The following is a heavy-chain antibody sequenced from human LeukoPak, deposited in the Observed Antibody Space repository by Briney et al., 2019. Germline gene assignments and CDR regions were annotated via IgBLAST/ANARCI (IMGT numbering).Heavy chain of an antibody. Sequence: GGSLRLSCAASGFTFSSYAMSWVRQAPGKGLEWVSAISGSGGSTYYADSVKGRFTISRDNSKNTLYLQMNSLRAEDAAVYYCAKGFAYDSSGLLTGSAEYFQHWGQGTLVTVSS. D-gene: IGHD3-22*01. CDR2: ISGSGGST. V-gene: IGHV3-23*01. CDR3: AKGFAYDSSGLLTGSAEYFQH. J-gene: IGHJ1*01. CDR1: GFTFSSYA.